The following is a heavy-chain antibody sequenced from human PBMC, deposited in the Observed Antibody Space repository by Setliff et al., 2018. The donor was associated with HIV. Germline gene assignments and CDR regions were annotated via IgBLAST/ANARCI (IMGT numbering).Heavy chain of an antibody. V-gene: IGHV4-59*08. CDR3: ANSLLRGSRYAFDI. J-gene: IGHJ3*02. CDR2: INHSGST. Sequence: SETLSLTCTVSGGSIGSHYWSWLRQPPGKGLEWIGEINHSGSTNYNPSLKSRVSISVATSKNQFSLKLSSVTAADTAVYYCANSLLRGSRYAFDIWGQGTMVTVSS. CDR1: GGSIGSHY. D-gene: IGHD3-10*01.